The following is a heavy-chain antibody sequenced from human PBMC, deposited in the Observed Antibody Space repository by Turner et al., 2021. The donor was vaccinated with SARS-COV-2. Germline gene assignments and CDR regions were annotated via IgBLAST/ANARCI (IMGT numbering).Heavy chain of an antibody. CDR1: GFTVSSNY. J-gene: IGHJ4*02. CDR3: AREVSGSSNTGVYFDY. Sequence: EVQLVESGGGLVQPGGSLRLSCAASGFTVSSNYMRWVRQAPGKGLEWVSVIYSCGSTFYADSVKGRFTISRDNSKNTLYLQMNSLRAEDTAVYYCAREVSGSSNTGVYFDYWGQGTLVTVSS. V-gene: IGHV3-66*01. D-gene: IGHD3-10*01. CDR2: IYSCGST.